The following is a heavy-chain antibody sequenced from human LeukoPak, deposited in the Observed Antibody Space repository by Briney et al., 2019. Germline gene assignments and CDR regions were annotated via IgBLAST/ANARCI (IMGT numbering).Heavy chain of an antibody. J-gene: IGHJ4*02. CDR1: GYTFTSYG. CDR2: ISAYNGNT. D-gene: IGHD4-11*01. V-gene: IGHV1-18*01. CDR3: ARGPISYSNYYFDY. Sequence: GASVKVSCKASGYTFTSYGIRWVRQAPGQGLEWMGWISAYNGNTNYAQKLQGRVTMTTDTSTSTAYMELRSLRSDDTAVYYCARGPISYSNYYFDYWGQGTLVTVSS.